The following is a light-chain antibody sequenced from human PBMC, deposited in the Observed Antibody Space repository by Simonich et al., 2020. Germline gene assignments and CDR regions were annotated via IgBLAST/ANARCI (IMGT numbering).Light chain of an antibody. CDR3: QSYDSSLSGSVV. CDR2: GNS. J-gene: IGLJ2*01. CDR1: SSNIGAGYD. V-gene: IGLV1-40*01. Sequence: QSVLTQPPSVSGAPGQRVTISCTGSSSNIGAGYDVHWYQQLPGTAPKLLTYGNSQRPSGVPDRFSGSKSGTSASLAITGLQAEDEADYYCQSYDSSLSGSVVFGGGTKLTVL.